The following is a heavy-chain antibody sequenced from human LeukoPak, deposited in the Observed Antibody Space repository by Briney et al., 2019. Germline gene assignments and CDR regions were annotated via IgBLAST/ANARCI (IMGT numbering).Heavy chain of an antibody. D-gene: IGHD3-3*01. V-gene: IGHV1-69*02. J-gene: IGHJ6*02. CDR3: ARGQWSGRKPYGTDV. CDR1: GGTFSSYT. Sequence: GASVKVSCKASGGTFSSYTISWVRQAPGQGLEWMGRIIPILGIANYAQKFQGRVTITADKSTSTAYMELSSLRSEDTAVYYCARGQWSGRKPYGTDVWGQGTTVTVSS. CDR2: IIPILGIA.